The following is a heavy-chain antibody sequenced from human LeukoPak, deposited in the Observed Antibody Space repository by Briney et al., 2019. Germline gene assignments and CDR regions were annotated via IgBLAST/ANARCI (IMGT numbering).Heavy chain of an antibody. V-gene: IGHV3-48*02. J-gene: IGHJ4*02. CDR3: ARAQSNIAVAGPYYFDY. CDR2: ISSSSSTI. D-gene: IGHD6-19*01. CDR1: GFTFSTYS. Sequence: GGSLRLSCAASGFTFSTYSMNWVRQAPGKGLEWVSYISSSSSTIYYADSVKGRFTISRDNAKNSLYLQMNSLRDEDAAVFYCARAQSNIAVAGPYYFDYWGQGTLVTVSS.